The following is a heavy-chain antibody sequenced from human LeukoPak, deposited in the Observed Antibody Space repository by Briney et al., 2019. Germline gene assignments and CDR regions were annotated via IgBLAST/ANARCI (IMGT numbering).Heavy chain of an antibody. CDR1: GGSISSYY. D-gene: IGHD5-24*01. CDR2: IYYSGST. Sequence: PSETLSLTCTVSGGSISSYYWSWIRQPPGKGLEWIGYIYYSGSTNYNPSLKSRVTISVDTSKNQFSLKLSSVTAADTAVYYCARRRRDGYNYWGQGTLVTVSS. V-gene: IGHV4-59*12. J-gene: IGHJ4*02. CDR3: ARRRRDGYNY.